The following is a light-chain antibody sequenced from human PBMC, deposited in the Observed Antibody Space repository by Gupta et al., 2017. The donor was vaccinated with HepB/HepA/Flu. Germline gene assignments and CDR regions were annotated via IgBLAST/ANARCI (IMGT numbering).Light chain of an antibody. V-gene: IGLV3-25*03. J-gene: IGLJ1*01. CDR1: VLPNQY. CDR2: KDT. Sequence: SPELTQPPSLPVSPGQTARITCSGDVLPNQYAYWYQQKPGQAPVLIVYKDTERPPGTPERFSGSSSGATVTLTISGVQAEDEADYYCQSADSSGTFYVFGTGTKVSIL. CDR3: QSADSSGTFYV.